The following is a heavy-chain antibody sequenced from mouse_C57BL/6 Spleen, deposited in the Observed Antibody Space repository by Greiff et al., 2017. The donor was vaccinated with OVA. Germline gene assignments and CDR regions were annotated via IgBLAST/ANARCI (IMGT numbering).Heavy chain of an antibody. V-gene: IGHV1-69*01. J-gene: IGHJ4*01. CDR2: IDPSDSYT. Sequence: QVQLQQPGAELVMPGASVKLSCKASGYTFTSYWMHWVKQRPGQGLEWIGEIDPSDSYTNYNQKFKGKSTLTVDKSSSTAYMQLSSLTSEDSAVYYCARGGLRREGDAMDYWGQGTSVTVSS. D-gene: IGHD2-4*01. CDR1: GYTFTSYW. CDR3: ARGGLRREGDAMDY.